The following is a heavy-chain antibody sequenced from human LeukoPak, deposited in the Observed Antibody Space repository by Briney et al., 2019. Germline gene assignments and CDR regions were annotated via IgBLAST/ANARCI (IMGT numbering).Heavy chain of an antibody. D-gene: IGHD3-22*01. J-gene: IGHJ4*02. V-gene: IGHV3-48*03. CDR1: GFTFSSYE. CDR3: AREDYYDSSGYKFDY. Sequence: GGSLRLSCAASGFTFSSYEMNWVRQAPGKGLEWVSYISSSGSTIYYADSVKGRFTISRDNAKNSLYLQMNSLRAEDTAVYYCAREDYYDSSGYKFDYWGQGTLVTVSS. CDR2: ISSSGSTI.